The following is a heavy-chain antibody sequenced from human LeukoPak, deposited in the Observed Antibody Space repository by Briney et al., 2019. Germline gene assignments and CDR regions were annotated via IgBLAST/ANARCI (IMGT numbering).Heavy chain of an antibody. CDR1: GGSISSGSYY. D-gene: IGHD6-19*01. CDR2: IYYSGST. J-gene: IGHJ4*02. Sequence: PSQTLSLTCTVSGGSISSGSYYWSWIRQPPGKGLEWIGYIYYSGSTNYNPSLKSRVTISVDTSKNQFSLKPSSVTAADTAVYYCARGAVAGTLHFDYWGQGTLVTVSS. CDR3: ARGAVAGTLHFDY. V-gene: IGHV4-61*01.